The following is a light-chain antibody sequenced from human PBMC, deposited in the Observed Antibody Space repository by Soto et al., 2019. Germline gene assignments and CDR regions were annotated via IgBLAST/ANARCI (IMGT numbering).Light chain of an antibody. V-gene: IGKV3-15*01. J-gene: IGKJ1*01. Sequence: EILISQSPATLSVSPGERVPLSWRASQNIRSDLAWYQQTPGQAPRLLLYEAAPRATGIPDRFIGSGSGAEFTLTISSLQSEDFAAYYCQHYNTWPPWTFGQGTKVHIK. CDR1: QNIRSD. CDR2: EAA. CDR3: QHYNTWPPWT.